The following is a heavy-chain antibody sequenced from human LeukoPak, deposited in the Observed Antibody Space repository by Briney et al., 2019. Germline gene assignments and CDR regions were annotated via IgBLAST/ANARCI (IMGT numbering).Heavy chain of an antibody. V-gene: IGHV4-59*01. CDR1: GGSINSYF. J-gene: IGHJ3*02. CDR2: FHHTGGT. CDR3: ATNRPVGGAYWGSFDI. Sequence: PSETLSLTCRVPGGSINSYFWSWIRQPPGKGLEWMGYFHHTGGTNYNPSLKSRVTISVDTSRNQVSLKMTSVTAADTAVYFCATNRPVGGAYWGSFDIWGQGTLVTVSS. D-gene: IGHD2-8*02.